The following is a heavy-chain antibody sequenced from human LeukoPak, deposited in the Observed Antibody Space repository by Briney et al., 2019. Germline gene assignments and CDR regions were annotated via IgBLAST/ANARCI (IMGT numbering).Heavy chain of an antibody. Sequence: GGSLRLSCAASGFTFSSYGMHWVRQAPGKGLGWVAVIWFDGTNKYFADSVKGRFTISRDNSKNTLYLQMNSLRAEDTAVYYCARRDGYNADFGYWGQGTLVTVSS. CDR2: IWFDGTNK. CDR1: GFTFSSYG. J-gene: IGHJ4*02. D-gene: IGHD5-24*01. V-gene: IGHV3-33*01. CDR3: ARRDGYNADFGY.